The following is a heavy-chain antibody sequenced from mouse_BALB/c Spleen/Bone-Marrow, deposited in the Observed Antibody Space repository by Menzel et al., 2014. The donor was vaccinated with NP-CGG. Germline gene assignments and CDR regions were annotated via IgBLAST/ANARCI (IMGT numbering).Heavy chain of an antibody. J-gene: IGHJ3*01. V-gene: IGHV14-3*02. CDR2: IDPANGNT. Sequence: VQLQQSGAELVKPGASVKLSCTASGFNIKDTYMHWVKQRPEQGLGWIGRIDPANGNTKYDPKFQGKATITADTSSNTAYLQRSSLRSEDTAVYYCARGGITTGFAYWGEGTLVTVSA. CDR3: ARGGITTGFAY. CDR1: GFNIKDTY. D-gene: IGHD2-4*01.